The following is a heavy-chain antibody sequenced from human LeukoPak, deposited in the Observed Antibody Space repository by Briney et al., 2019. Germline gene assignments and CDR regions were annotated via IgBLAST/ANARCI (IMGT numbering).Heavy chain of an antibody. CDR1: GGSISSYY. CDR2: IYYSGST. CDR3: ARDAAAGTLGAFDI. Sequence: SETLSLTCTVSGGSISSYYWSWIRQPPGKGLEWIGYIYYSGSTNYNPSLKSRVTISVDTSKNQFSLKLSSVTAADTAVYYCARDAAAGTLGAFDIWGQGIMVTVSS. V-gene: IGHV4-59*01. J-gene: IGHJ3*02. D-gene: IGHD6-13*01.